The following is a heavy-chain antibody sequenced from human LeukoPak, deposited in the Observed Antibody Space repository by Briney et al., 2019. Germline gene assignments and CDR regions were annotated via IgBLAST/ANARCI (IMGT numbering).Heavy chain of an antibody. D-gene: IGHD5-12*01. V-gene: IGHV3-48*01. CDR3: ARAAGRWLRFIY. CDR1: GFTFNGYG. CDR2: ISSISSTI. J-gene: IGHJ4*02. Sequence: GGSLRLSCAASGFTFNGYGMNWVRQAPGKGLEWVSYISSISSTIYYSDSVKGRFTISRDNAKNSLYLQMNSLRAEDTAVYYCARAAGRWLRFIYWGQGTLVTVSS.